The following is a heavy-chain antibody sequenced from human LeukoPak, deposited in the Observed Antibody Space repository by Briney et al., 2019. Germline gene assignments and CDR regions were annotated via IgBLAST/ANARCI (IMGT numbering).Heavy chain of an antibody. J-gene: IGHJ4*02. CDR1: GGSFSGYY. D-gene: IGHD2-2*01. CDR2: INHSGST. CDR3: AGNIVVVPAAPRVGIDY. V-gene: IGHV4-34*01. Sequence: SETLSLTCAAYGGSFSGYYWSWIRQPPGKGLEWIGEINHSGSTNYNPSLKSRVTISVDTSKNQFSLKLSSVTAADTAVYYCAGNIVVVPAAPRVGIDYWGQGTLVTVSS.